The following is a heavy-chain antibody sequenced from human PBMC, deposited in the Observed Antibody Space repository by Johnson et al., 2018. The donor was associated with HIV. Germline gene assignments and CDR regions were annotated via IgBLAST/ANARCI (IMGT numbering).Heavy chain of an antibody. V-gene: IGHV3-20*04. CDR3: ARASNYYDSFGYYRRGGGSDI. D-gene: IGHD3-22*01. J-gene: IGHJ3*02. Sequence: VQLVESGGDLVKPGGSLRLSCAASGFTFSDAWMNWVRQAPGKGLEWVSGIYWTGGRTSYADSVKGRFTISRDNAKNSLYLQMNNVRAEDTALYFCARASNYYDSFGYYRRGGGSDIWGQGTMVTVSS. CDR2: IYWTGGRT. CDR1: GFTFSDAW.